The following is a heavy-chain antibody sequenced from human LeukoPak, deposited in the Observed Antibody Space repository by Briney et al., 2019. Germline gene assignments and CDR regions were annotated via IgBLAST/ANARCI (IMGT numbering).Heavy chain of an antibody. D-gene: IGHD4-11*01. Sequence: GESLKISCRVFGDNLASYWIGWVRQMPGKGLEWMGIIYPGDSDIRYSPSFQGQVTIPADKSISTAYLQWSSLKASDTAMYYCVRRVGNSKYDYWGQGTLVTVSS. CDR1: GDNLASYW. V-gene: IGHV5-51*01. CDR3: VRRVGNSKYDY. J-gene: IGHJ4*02. CDR2: IYPGDSDI.